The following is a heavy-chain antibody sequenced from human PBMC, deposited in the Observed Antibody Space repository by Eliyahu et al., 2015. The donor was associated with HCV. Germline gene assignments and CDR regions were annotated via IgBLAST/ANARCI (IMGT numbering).Heavy chain of an antibody. Sequence: QVQLQESGPGLVKPSETLSLTCAVXGYSISSGYYWGWIRQPPGKGLEWIGSIYHSGTTYHNPSLKSRVTISVDTSKNQFSLKLSSVTAADTAVYYCARGRITVTTYDYWGQGTLVTVSS. V-gene: IGHV4-38-2*01. D-gene: IGHD4-17*01. CDR1: GYSISSGYY. CDR2: IYHSGTT. CDR3: ARGRITVTTYDY. J-gene: IGHJ4*02.